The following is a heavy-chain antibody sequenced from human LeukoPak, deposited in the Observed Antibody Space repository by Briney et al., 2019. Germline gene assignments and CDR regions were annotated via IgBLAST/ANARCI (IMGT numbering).Heavy chain of an antibody. J-gene: IGHJ4*02. V-gene: IGHV3-11*01. CDR3: AREKGSGYYFRGGMIDY. Sequence: KPGGSLRLSCAASGFTFSDYYMSWIRQAPGKGLEWVSYISSSGSTIYYADSVKGRFTISRDNSKNTLYLQMNSLRAEDTAVYYCAREKGSGYYFRGGMIDYWGQGTLVTVSS. CDR2: ISSSGSTI. CDR1: GFTFSDYY. D-gene: IGHD3-22*01.